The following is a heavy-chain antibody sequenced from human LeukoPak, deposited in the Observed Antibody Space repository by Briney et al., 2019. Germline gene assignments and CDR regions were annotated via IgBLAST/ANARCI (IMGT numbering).Heavy chain of an antibody. CDR3: ARNYYDTSDYYFGNFDY. J-gene: IGHJ4*02. CDR2: IYNSGGT. Sequence: PSETLSLTCTVSSGSISSRGYYWNWIRQHPGKGLEWIWYIYNSGGTKYNPSLKSRVTISVDTSKNQFSLKLNSVTAADTAVYYCARNYYDTSDYYFGNFDYWGQGTLVTVSS. V-gene: IGHV4-31*03. CDR1: SGSISSRGYY. D-gene: IGHD3-22*01.